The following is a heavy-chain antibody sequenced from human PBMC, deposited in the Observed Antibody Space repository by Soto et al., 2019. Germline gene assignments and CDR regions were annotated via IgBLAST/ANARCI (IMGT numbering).Heavy chain of an antibody. V-gene: IGHV4-59*01. CDR3: ARDLLWFGGGHYYYYGMDV. D-gene: IGHD3-10*01. J-gene: IGHJ6*02. CDR1: GGSISSYY. Sequence: PSETLSLTCTVSGGSISSYYWSWIRQPPGKGLEWIGYIYYSGSTNYNPSLKSRVTISVDTSKNQFSLKLSSVTAADTAVYYCARDLLWFGGGHYYYYGMDVWGQGTTVTVSS. CDR2: IYYSGST.